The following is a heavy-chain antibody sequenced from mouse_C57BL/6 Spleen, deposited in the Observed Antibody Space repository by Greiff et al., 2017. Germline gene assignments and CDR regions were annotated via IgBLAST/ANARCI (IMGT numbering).Heavy chain of an antibody. CDR2: FSSGSSTI. CDR1: GFTFSDYG. J-gene: IGHJ3*01. D-gene: IGHD1-1*01. Sequence: VHLVESGGGLVKPGGSLKLSCAASGFTFSDYGMHWVRLAPEKGLEWVAYFSSGSSTIYYADTVKGRFTISRDNAKNTLFLQMTSLRSEDTAMYYCASPLYYYGSSPWFAYWGQGTLVTVSA. CDR3: ASPLYYYGSSPWFAY. V-gene: IGHV5-17*01.